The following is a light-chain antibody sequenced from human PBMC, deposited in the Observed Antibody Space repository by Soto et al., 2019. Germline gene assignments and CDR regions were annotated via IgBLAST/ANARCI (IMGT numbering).Light chain of an antibody. J-gene: IGLJ7*01. Sequence: QPVLTQSPSASASLGASVKLTCTLSSGHSNYAIAWHRQQPEKGPRYLMKVNSGGSHIKGDGIPDRFSGSSSGAERYLFISSLQSEDEADYYCQTWGTGSAIVVFGGGTQLTVL. CDR1: SGHSNYA. CDR2: VNSGGSH. CDR3: QTWGTGSAIVV. V-gene: IGLV4-69*01.